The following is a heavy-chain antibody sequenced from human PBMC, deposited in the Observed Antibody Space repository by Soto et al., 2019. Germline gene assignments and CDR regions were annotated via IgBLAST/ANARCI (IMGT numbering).Heavy chain of an antibody. J-gene: IGHJ4*02. CDR1: GGSISSSSYY. D-gene: IGHD3-3*01. CDR3: ARRYYDFWSGPSLLNFDY. Sequence: SETLSLTCTVSGGSISSSSYYWGWIRQPPGKGLEWIGSIYYSGSTYYNPSLKSRVTISVDTSKNQFSLKLSSVTAADTAVYYCARRYYDFWSGPSLLNFDYWGQGTLVTVSS. CDR2: IYYSGST. V-gene: IGHV4-39*01.